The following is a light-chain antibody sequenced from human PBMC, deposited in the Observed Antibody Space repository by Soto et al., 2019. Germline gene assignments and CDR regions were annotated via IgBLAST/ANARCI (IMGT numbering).Light chain of an antibody. CDR1: QSVSSSY. V-gene: IGKV3-20*01. Sequence: EIVLTQSPGPLSLSPGERATLSCRASQSVSSSYLAWYQQKPGQAPRLLIYGASTSATGIPDRFSGSGSGTDFTLTISRLQPEAFAVYYCQQYGSSPLTFGGGTKVEIK. CDR3: QQYGSSPLT. J-gene: IGKJ4*01. CDR2: GAS.